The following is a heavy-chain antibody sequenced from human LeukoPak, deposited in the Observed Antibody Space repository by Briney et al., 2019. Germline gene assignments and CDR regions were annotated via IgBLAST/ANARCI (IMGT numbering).Heavy chain of an antibody. CDR3: AKGQTTTRYDYFDY. J-gene: IGHJ4*02. D-gene: IGHD1-1*01. CDR1: GLTFSSFA. V-gene: IGHV3-23*01. CDR2: ISGSGGST. Sequence: GGSLRLSCAASGLTFSSFAMNWVRQAPGKGLEWVSTISGSGGSTYYADSVKGRFTISRDNSKSTLYLQMNSLRADDTAVYFCAKGQTTTRYDYFDYWGQGTLVTVSS.